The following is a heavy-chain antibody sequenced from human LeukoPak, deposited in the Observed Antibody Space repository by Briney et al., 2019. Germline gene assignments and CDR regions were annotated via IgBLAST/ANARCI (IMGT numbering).Heavy chain of an antibody. CDR2: INHSGST. CDR3: ARVGYCSSTSCYNWFDP. Sequence: ASETLSLTCAVYGGSFSGYYWSWIRQPPGKGLEWIGEINHSGSTNYNPSLKSRVTISVDTSKNQISLKLSSVTAADTAVYYCARVGYCSSTSCYNWFDPWGQGTLVTVSS. V-gene: IGHV4-34*01. CDR1: GGSFSGYY. J-gene: IGHJ5*02. D-gene: IGHD2-2*01.